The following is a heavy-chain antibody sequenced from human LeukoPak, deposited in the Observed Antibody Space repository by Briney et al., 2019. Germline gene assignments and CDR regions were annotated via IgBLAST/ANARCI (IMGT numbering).Heavy chain of an antibody. CDR2: INGYNGNT. V-gene: IGHV1-18*04. J-gene: IGHJ4*02. D-gene: IGHD2-21*02. CDR1: GYTFTSYY. CDR3: ARFVVVTAMFDY. Sequence: GASVKVSCKASGYTFTSYYMHWVRQAPGEGLEWMGWINGYNGNTNYAQKLQGRVTMTTDTSTSTAYMELRSLRSDDTAVYYCARFVVVTAMFDYWGQGTLVTVSS.